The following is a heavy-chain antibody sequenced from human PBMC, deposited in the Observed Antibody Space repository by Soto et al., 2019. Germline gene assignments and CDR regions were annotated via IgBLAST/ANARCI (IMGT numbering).Heavy chain of an antibody. J-gene: IGHJ5*01. CDR1: GGSIYRSGYY. D-gene: IGHD2-15*01. V-gene: IGHV4-39*01. CDR3: GKVLVGATGHTDSDS. Sequence: SETLSLTCTVSGGSIYRSGYYWGWIRQPPGRGLEWIGNIDYNGVTYSNPSLKSRVTISRDTSKNQFSLKLTSVTAADTALYYCGKVLVGATGHTDSDSWGPGTLVPVS. CDR2: IDYNGVT.